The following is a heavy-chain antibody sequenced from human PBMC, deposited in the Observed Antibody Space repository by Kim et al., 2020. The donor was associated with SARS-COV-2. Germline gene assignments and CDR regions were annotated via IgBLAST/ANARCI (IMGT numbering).Heavy chain of an antibody. J-gene: IGHJ4*02. CDR3: ARSWDY. CDR2: NPNSGGT. Sequence: NPNSGGTNYAQKFQGRVTMTRETSISTAYMELSRLRSDDTAVYYCARSWDYWGQETLVTVSS. V-gene: IGHV1-2*02.